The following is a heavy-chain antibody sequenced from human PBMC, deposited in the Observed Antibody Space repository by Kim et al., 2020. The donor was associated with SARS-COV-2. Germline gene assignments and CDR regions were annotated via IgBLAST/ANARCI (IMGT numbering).Heavy chain of an antibody. V-gene: IGHV1-24*01. CDR2: FDPEDGET. CDR3: ATGNLGELLYDWFDP. D-gene: IGHD1-26*01. Sequence: ASVKVSCKVSGYTLTELSMHWVRQAPGKGLEWMGGFDPEDGETIYAQKFQGRVTMTEDTSTDTAYMELSSLRSEDTAVYYCATGNLGELLYDWFDPWGQGTLVTVSS. CDR1: GYTLTELS. J-gene: IGHJ5*02.